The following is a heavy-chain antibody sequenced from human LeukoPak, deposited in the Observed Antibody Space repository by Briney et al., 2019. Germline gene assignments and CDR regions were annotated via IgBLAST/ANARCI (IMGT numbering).Heavy chain of an antibody. CDR2: INHSGST. Sequence: PSETLSLTCAVYGGSFSGYYWSWIRQPPGKGLEWIGEINHSGSTNYNPSLKSRVTISVDTSKNQFSLKLSSVTAADTAVYYCARHISVPPYFDYWGQGALVTVSS. V-gene: IGHV4-34*01. J-gene: IGHJ4*02. CDR3: ARHISVPPYFDY. CDR1: GGSFSGYY. D-gene: IGHD6-19*01.